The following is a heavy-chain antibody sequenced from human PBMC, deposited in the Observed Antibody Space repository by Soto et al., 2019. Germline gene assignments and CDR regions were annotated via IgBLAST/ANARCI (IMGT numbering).Heavy chain of an antibody. V-gene: IGHV4-38-2*01. CDR1: GYSISSGYY. J-gene: IGHJ6*02. CDR3: ASGNLSQGYDFWSGYYTPFYYYGMDV. D-gene: IGHD3-3*01. CDR2: IYHSGST. Sequence: SETLSLTCAVSGYSISSGYYWGWIRQPPGKGLEWIGSIYHSGSTYYNPSLKSRVTISVDTSKNQFSLKLSSVTAADTAVYYCASGNLSQGYDFWSGYYTPFYYYGMDVWGQGTTVTVSS.